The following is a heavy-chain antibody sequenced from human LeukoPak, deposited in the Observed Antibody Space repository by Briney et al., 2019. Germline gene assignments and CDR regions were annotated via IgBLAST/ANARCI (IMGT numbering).Heavy chain of an antibody. Sequence: MPSETPSLTRAVHGVPFSGYYWSWVRPPPGKGLEWIGEINHSGSTNYHPSLKNRVTISVDTSKNQFSLKLSSVTAADTAVYYCARAPPWIQLWSYYYYGMDVWGQGTTVTVSS. J-gene: IGHJ6*02. V-gene: IGHV4-34*01. D-gene: IGHD5-18*01. CDR2: INHSGST. CDR1: GVPFSGYY. CDR3: ARAPPWIQLWSYYYYGMDV.